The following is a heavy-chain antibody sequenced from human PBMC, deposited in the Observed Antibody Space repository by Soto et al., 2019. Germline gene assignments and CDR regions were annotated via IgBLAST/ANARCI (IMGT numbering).Heavy chain of an antibody. CDR3: VKTGRFGQLVPSDY. J-gene: IGHJ4*02. CDR2: ISSNGGST. D-gene: IGHD6-6*01. Sequence: GGSLRLSCSASGFTFSSYFMYWVRQSPGKGLEYVSTISSNGGSTYYADSVKGRFTISRDNSKNTLYLQMSSLRAEDTAVYYCVKTGRFGQLVPSDYWGLGTLVTVSS. CDR1: GFTFSSYF. V-gene: IGHV3-64D*06.